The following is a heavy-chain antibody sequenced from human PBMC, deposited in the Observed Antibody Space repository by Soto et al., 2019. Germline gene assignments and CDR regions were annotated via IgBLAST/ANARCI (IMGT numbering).Heavy chain of an antibody. CDR1: GFTFSSYE. D-gene: IGHD3-10*01. CDR3: AIRPALGYGSGIDYYGMDV. V-gene: IGHV3-48*03. J-gene: IGHJ6*02. CDR2: ISSSGSTI. Sequence: PGGSLRLSCAASGFTFSSYEMNWVRQAPGKGLEWVSYISSSGSTIYYADSVKGRFTISRDNAKHSLYLQMNSLRAEDTAVYYCAIRPALGYGSGIDYYGMDVWGQGTTVTVSS.